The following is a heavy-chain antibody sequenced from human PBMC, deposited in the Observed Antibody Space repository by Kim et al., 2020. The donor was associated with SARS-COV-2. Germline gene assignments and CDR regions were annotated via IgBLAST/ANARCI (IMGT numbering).Heavy chain of an antibody. CDR2: IYTSGST. D-gene: IGHD5-12*01. CDR3: ARDWVGYNPTVLWYFDL. CDR1: GGSISSGSYY. J-gene: IGHJ2*01. Sequence: SETLSLTCTVSGGSISSGSYYWSWIRQPAGKGLEWIGRIYTSGSTNYNPSLKSRVTISVDTSKNQFSLKLSSVTAADTAVYYCARDWVGYNPTVLWYFDLWGRGTLVTVSS. V-gene: IGHV4-61*02.